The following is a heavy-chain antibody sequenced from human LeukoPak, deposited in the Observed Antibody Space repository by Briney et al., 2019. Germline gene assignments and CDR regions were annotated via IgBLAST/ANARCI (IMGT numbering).Heavy chain of an antibody. Sequence: GGSLRLSCAASGFTFSSYSMNWVRQAPGKGLEWVSSISSSSSYIYYADSVKGRFTISRDNAKNSLYLQMNSLRAEDTAVYYCARVGVLSSSWLLYWGQGTLVTVSS. CDR3: ARVGVLSSSWLLY. CDR2: ISSSSSYI. D-gene: IGHD6-13*01. CDR1: GFTFSSYS. J-gene: IGHJ4*02. V-gene: IGHV3-21*01.